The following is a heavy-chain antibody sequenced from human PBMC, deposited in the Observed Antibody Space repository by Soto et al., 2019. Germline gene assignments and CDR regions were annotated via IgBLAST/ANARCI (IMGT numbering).Heavy chain of an antibody. CDR2: ISYRGIT. CDR1: GGSISGYF. Sequence: QVQLQESGPGLVKPSETLSLTCTVSGGSISGYFWSWVRQPPGKEPEWIGYISYRGITNYNPSVEGGTSISLAPAKNQFSLNRGSGTGADTAVYFCARRERSKNGLSVTSFDLGAQVAPVTVSS. D-gene: IGHD1-26*01. J-gene: IGHJ5*02. CDR3: ARRERSKNGLSVTSFDL. V-gene: IGHV4-59*03.